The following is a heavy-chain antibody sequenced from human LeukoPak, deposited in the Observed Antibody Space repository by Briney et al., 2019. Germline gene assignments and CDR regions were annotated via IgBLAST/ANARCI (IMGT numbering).Heavy chain of an antibody. D-gene: IGHD1-26*01. J-gene: IGHJ4*02. Sequence: PSETLSLTCTVSGGSVSLYYWSWIRQPPGKGLEWIGYLYYSGSTNYNPSLKSRVTISVDTSKNQVSLKLTSVTAADTAVYSCAKVASGSYLDSWGKGTLVTVSS. CDR3: AKVASGSYLDS. CDR2: LYYSGST. V-gene: IGHV4-59*02. CDR1: GGSVSLYY.